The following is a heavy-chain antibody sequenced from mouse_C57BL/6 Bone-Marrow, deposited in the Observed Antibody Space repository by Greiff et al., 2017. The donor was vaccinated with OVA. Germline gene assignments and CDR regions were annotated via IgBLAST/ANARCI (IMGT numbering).Heavy chain of an antibody. CDR3: ARSGGSSP. D-gene: IGHD1-1*01. Sequence: QVQLQQSGAELVRPRTSVKLSCKASGYTFTSYWMHWVKQRPGQGLEWIGVIDPSDSYTNYNQKFKGKATLTVDTSSSTAYMQLSSLTSEDSAVYYCARSGGSSPWGQGTTLTVSS. J-gene: IGHJ2*01. CDR2: IDPSDSYT. V-gene: IGHV1-59*01. CDR1: GYTFTSYW.